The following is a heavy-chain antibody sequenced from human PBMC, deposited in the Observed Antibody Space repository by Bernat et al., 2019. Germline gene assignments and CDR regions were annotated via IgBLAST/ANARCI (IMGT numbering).Heavy chain of an antibody. CDR1: GFTFSDYG. D-gene: IGHD5-12*01. J-gene: IGHJ4*02. CDR3: AKERTPRVATSDDF. CDR2: VSWDGSAQ. V-gene: IGHV3-30*18. Sequence: QVQLVESGGGVVQPGRSLRLSCAASGFTFSDYGMHWVRLAPGKGLEWVAVVSWDGSAQHYADSVQGRFTISRDNSENTLYLQMNSLGAEDTAVYYCAKERTPRVATSDDFWGQGTLVTVSS.